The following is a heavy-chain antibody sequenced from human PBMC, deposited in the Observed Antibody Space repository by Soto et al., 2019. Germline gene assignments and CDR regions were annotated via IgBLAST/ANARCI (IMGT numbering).Heavy chain of an antibody. V-gene: IGHV4-61*08. CDR2: IYYSGST. J-gene: IGHJ6*02. D-gene: IGHD3-10*01. CDR3: ARSPNYYYYGFDV. Sequence: WETLSLTCTVSGCSVGSGDYFWSWLRQAPGKRLEWIAYIYYSGSTNYNPALKSRATISVDTSKSQVSLTLTSMTAADAALYYCARSPNYYYYGFDVWGQGTAVTASS. CDR1: GCSVGSGDYF.